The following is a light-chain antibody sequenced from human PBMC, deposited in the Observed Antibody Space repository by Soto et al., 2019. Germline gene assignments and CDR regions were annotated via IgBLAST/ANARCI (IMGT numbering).Light chain of an antibody. CDR2: DAS. V-gene: IGKV3-11*01. J-gene: IGKJ4*01. Sequence: EIVLTQSPDTLSLSPGERATLSCRASQSVSSDYLAWYQQKVGQAPRLLIHDASNRATGIPARFSGSGSGTDFTLTISSLEPEDSAVYYCQQRNSWPLTFGGGTKVEIK. CDR3: QQRNSWPLT. CDR1: QSVSSDY.